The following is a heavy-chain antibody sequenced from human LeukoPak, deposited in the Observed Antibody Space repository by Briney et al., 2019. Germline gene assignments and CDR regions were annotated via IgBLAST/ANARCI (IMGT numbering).Heavy chain of an antibody. CDR2: ISSSSSYI. CDR1: GFTFSGYS. CDR3: AKSRGYSHEAFDY. Sequence: PGGSLRLSCAASGFTFSGYSMNWVRQAPGKGLEWVSSISSSSSYIYYADSVKGRFTISRDNAKNSLYLQMSSLGADDTAVYYCAKSRGYSHEAFDYWGQGTLVTVSS. V-gene: IGHV3-21*04. D-gene: IGHD5-18*01. J-gene: IGHJ4*02.